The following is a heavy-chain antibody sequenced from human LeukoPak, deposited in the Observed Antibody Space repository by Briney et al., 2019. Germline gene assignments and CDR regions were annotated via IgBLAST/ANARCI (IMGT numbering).Heavy chain of an antibody. J-gene: IGHJ4*02. V-gene: IGHV4-4*09. D-gene: IGHD3-22*01. CDR3: ASPRSGYRYTFDY. CDR2: ISTSGST. Sequence: SETLSLTCAVSAASISNYYWSWIRQAPGKGLEWIGYISTSGSTNYNPSLKSRVSISLDTSKNRFSLNLNFVTAADTAVYYCASPRSGYRYTFDYWGQGALVTVSS. CDR1: AASISNYY.